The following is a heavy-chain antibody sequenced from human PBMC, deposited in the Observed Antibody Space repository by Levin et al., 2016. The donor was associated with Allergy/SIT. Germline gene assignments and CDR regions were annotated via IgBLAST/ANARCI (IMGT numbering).Heavy chain of an antibody. V-gene: IGHV3-15*01. CDR1: GITFKDTW. CDR3: TTDPRY. J-gene: IGHJ4*02. Sequence: GESLKISCVTSGITFKDTWMSWVRQAPGKGLQWIARFKSRSAGGTVDYIAPVKGRFIISRDDSRDTVYLQMNNLQIEDTGVYYCTTDPRYWGQGTLVTVSS. CDR2: FKSRSAGGTV.